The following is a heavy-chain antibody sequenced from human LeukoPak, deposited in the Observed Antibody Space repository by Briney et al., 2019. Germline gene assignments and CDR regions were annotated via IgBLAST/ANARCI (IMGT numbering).Heavy chain of an antibody. V-gene: IGHV3-48*02. D-gene: IGHD3-10*01. J-gene: IGHJ4*02. CDR2: ISRSSSSK. CDR1: GFTFSTYS. CDR3: VREDPSEYGSIDY. Sequence: GGSLRLSCAAFGFTFSTYSMNWVRQAPGKGLEWVAYISRSSSSKHYADSVKGRFTISRDNAKNSLYLQMNSLRDEDTAVYYCVREDPSEYGSIDYWGQGTLVTLSS.